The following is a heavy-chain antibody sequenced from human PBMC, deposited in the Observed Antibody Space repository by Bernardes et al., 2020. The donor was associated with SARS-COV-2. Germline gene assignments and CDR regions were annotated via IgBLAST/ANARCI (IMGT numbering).Heavy chain of an antibody. J-gene: IGHJ4*02. CDR3: ARGSGNYYFDN. V-gene: IGHV3-74*01. CDR2: INGDGRNI. CDR1: GFIFSNYW. Sequence: GSLRLSCATSGFIFSNYWMHWVRQAPGKGLVWVSRINGDGRNINYADSVKGRFTISRDNAKSTLYLEMSSPRVEDTAVYYCARGSGNYYFDNWGQGTPVTVSS. D-gene: IGHD6-19*01.